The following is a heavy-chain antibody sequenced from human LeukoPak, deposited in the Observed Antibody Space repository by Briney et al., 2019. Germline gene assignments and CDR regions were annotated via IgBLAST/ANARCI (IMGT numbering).Heavy chain of an antibody. CDR1: GYSFTSYW. CDR2: IYPTDSDT. V-gene: IGHV5-51*01. CDR3: ARTNYYGSGSHTPYYYDMDV. Sequence: GESLKISCRGSGYSFTSYWIGWVRQVPGKGLEWMGIIYPTDSDTRYSPSFQGQVTISADKSISTAYLQWSSLKASDTAMYYCARTNYYGSGSHTPYYYDMDVWGQGTTVTVSS. D-gene: IGHD3-10*01. J-gene: IGHJ6*02.